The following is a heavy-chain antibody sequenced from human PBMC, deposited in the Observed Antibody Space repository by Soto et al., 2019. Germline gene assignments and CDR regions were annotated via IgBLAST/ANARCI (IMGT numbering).Heavy chain of an antibody. D-gene: IGHD6-19*01. V-gene: IGHV3-72*01. Sequence: EVQLVESGGGLVQPGGSLRLSCAASGFTFSDHYMDWVRQAPGKGLEWVGRTRNKANSYTTEYAASVKGRFTISRDDSNISLYRQINSLTTKDTSVYYCARAARSSSDDWGQGTPVTVSS. J-gene: IGHJ4*02. CDR2: TRNKANSYTT. CDR3: ARAARSSSDD. CDR1: GFTFSDHY.